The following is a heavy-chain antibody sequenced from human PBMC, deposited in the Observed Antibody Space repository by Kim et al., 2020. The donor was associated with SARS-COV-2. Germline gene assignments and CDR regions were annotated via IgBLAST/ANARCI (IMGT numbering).Heavy chain of an antibody. J-gene: IGHJ6*02. CDR3: ARDRELEGGTDMGRVYYYGMDV. CDR2: IYSGGST. Sequence: WGSLRLSCAASGFTVSSNYMSWVRQAPGKGLEWVSVIYSGGSTYYADSVKGRFTISRDNSKNTLYLQMNSLRAEDTAVYYCARDRELEGGTDMGRVYYYGMDVWGQGTTVTVSS. V-gene: IGHV3-53*01. CDR1: GFTVSSNY. D-gene: IGHD1-1*01.